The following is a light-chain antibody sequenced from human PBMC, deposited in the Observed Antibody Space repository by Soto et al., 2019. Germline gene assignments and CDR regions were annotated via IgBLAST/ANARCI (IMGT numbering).Light chain of an antibody. CDR1: SSDVGGFNY. Sequence: QSALTQPASVSGSPGQSITISCTGTSSDVGGFNYVSWYQQHPGKAPKLLIFDVYSRPSGISNRFSGSKSGNTASLTISGLQAEEEADYYCSSYTTSSSDVFGAGTKVTVL. V-gene: IGLV2-14*01. CDR2: DVY. J-gene: IGLJ1*01. CDR3: SSYTTSSSDV.